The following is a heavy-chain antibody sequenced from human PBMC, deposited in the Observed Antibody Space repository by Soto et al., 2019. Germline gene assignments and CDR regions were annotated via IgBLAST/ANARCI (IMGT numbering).Heavy chain of an antibody. CDR3: ASANSGYDYPDYYYYYMDV. V-gene: IGHV3-66*01. CDR2: IYSGGST. D-gene: IGHD5-12*01. J-gene: IGHJ6*03. Sequence: GGSLRLSCAASGFTVSSNYMSWVRQAPGKGLEWVSVIYSGGSTYYADSVKGRFTISRDNSKNTLYLQMNSLRAEDTAVYYCASANSGYDYPDYYYYYMDVWGKGTTVTVSS. CDR1: GFTVSSNY.